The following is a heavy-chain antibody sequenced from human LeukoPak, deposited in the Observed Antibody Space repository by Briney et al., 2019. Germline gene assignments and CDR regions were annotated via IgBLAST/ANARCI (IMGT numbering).Heavy chain of an antibody. J-gene: IGHJ4*02. V-gene: IGHV1-46*01. CDR3: ARARPPYSSGWYSLGY. CDR2: INPSGGST. Sequence: ASVKASCKASGYTFTSYYMHWVRQAPGQGLEWMGIINPSGGSTSYAQKFQGRVTMTRDTSTSTVYMELSSLRSEDTAVYYCARARPPYSSGWYSLGYWGQGTLVTVSS. CDR1: GYTFTSYY. D-gene: IGHD6-19*01.